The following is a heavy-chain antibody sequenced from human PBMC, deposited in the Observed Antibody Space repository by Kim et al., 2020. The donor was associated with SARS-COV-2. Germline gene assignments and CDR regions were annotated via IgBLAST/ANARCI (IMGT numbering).Heavy chain of an antibody. CDR3: ARDSSSTLTFQH. D-gene: IGHD6-13*01. V-gene: IGHV3-33*01. Sequence: YYADSVKGRFTISRDNSKNTLYLQMNSLRAEDTAVYYCARDSSSTLTFQHWGQGTLVTVSS. J-gene: IGHJ1*01.